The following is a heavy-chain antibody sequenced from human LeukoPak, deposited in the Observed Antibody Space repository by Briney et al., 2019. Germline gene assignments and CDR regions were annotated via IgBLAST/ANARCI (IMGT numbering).Heavy chain of an antibody. Sequence: GRSLRLSCSASGFTFSSYGMHWVRQAPGKGLKYVSAISSNGGSTYYADSVKGRFTISRDNSKNTLDLQMSRLRAEDTAVYYCVKEGRYCSSTSCFDYWGQGTLVTVSS. J-gene: IGHJ4*02. D-gene: IGHD2-2*01. CDR1: GFTFSSYG. CDR2: ISSNGGST. V-gene: IGHV3-64D*06. CDR3: VKEGRYCSSTSCFDY.